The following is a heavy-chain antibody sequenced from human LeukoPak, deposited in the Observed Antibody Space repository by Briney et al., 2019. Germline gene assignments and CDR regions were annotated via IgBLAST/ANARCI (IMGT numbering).Heavy chain of an antibody. V-gene: IGHV3-7*01. CDR2: IKQGGSEK. Sequence: GGSLRLSCAASGFTFSSYWMSWVRQAPGKGLEWVANIKQGGSEKYYVDTVKGRFTISRDNAKNSLYLQMNSLRAEDTAVYYCASLVDGGIVGASWGQGTLVTVSS. CDR1: GFTFSSYW. J-gene: IGHJ5*02. D-gene: IGHD1-26*01. CDR3: ASLVDGGIVGAS.